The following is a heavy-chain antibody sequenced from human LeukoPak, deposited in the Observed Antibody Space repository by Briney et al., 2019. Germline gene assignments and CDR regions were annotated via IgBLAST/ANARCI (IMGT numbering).Heavy chain of an antibody. Sequence: PGESLEISCKGSGYRFTSYWISWVRQMPGKGLEWMGRIDPSDSYTNYSPSFQGHLTISADKSISTAYLQWSSLKASDTAMYYCARHQLLGPCFKGVCSDAFDIWGPGKMVTVSS. CDR2: IDPSDSYT. D-gene: IGHD2-8*01. CDR1: GYRFTSYW. J-gene: IGHJ3*02. V-gene: IGHV5-10-1*01. CDR3: ARHQLLGPCFKGVCSDAFDI.